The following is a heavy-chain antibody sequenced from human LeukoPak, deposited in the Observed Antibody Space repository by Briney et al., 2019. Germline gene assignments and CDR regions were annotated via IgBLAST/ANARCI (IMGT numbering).Heavy chain of an antibody. J-gene: IGHJ5*02. V-gene: IGHV3-30*02. CDR3: AKDRAFKSTSHNWFDP. D-gene: IGHD2-2*01. Sequence: PGGSLRLSCAASGFTFSSYGMHWVRQAPGKGLEWVAFIRYDGSNKYYADSVKGRFTISRDNSKNTLYLQMNSLRAEDTAVYYCAKDRAFKSTSHNWFDPWGQGTLVTVSS. CDR1: GFTFSSYG. CDR2: IRYDGSNK.